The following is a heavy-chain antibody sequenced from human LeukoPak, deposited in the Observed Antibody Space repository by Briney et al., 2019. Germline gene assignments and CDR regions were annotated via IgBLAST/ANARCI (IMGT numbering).Heavy chain of an antibody. CDR1: GGSISSYY. Sequence: SETLSLTCTVSGGSISSYYWSWIRQPPGKGLEWIGYIYYSGSTNYNPSLQSRVTISVDTSKNQFSLRLTSVTAADTAVYYCARYSTSWDYWGQGTLVTVSS. CDR3: ARYSTSWDY. V-gene: IGHV4-59*01. D-gene: IGHD2-2*01. CDR2: IYYSGST. J-gene: IGHJ4*02.